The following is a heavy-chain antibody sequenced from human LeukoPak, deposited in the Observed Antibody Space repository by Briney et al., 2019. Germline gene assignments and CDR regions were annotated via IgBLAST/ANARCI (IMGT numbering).Heavy chain of an antibody. V-gene: IGHV1-3*01. CDR2: INAGNGNT. J-gene: IGHJ4*02. CDR3: ARDQGYCSSATCNEVYQFDS. CDR1: GYTFTSYA. D-gene: IGHD2-2*01. Sequence: ASVKVSCKASGYTFTSYAMHWVRQAPGQRLEWMGWINAGNGNTKYSQKFQGRVTITRDTSASTAYMELSSLRSEDTAVYYCARDQGYCSSATCNEVYQFDSWGQGTLVTDSS.